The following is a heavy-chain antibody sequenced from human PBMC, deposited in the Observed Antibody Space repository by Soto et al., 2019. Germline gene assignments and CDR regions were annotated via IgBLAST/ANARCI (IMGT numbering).Heavy chain of an antibody. V-gene: IGHV3-23*01. CDR1: GFTFSSYA. CDR3: AKVGSSNSHLYYHYRLDF. J-gene: IGHJ6*02. CDR2: ISGSGGST. Sequence: GGSLRLSCAASGFTFSSYAMSWVRQAPGKGLEWVSAISGSGGSTYYADSVKGRFTISRDNSKNTLYLQMNSLRAEDTAVYYCAKVGSSNSHLYYHYRLDFRGRGTTVPVSS. D-gene: IGHD4-4*01.